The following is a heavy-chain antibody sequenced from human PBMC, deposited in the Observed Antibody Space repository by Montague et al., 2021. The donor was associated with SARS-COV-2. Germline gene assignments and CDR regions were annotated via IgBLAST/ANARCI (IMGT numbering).Heavy chain of an antibody. CDR3: ARRWNYDNLTGGGLKYYDGMDV. V-gene: IGHV4-39*01. Sequence: SETRSLTCTVSGGSISSSSYYWGWNRQPTGQGLEWIGRISYSGSAYYNLSLKSRVTISADTSKNQFSLKLSPVIAAATAVYYYARRWNYDNLTGGGLKYYDGMDVWGQGTTVTVSS. CDR2: ISYSGSA. CDR1: GGSISSSSYY. D-gene: IGHD3-9*01. J-gene: IGHJ6*02.